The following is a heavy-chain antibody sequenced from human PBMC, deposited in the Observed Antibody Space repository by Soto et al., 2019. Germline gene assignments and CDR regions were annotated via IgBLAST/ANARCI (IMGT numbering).Heavy chain of an antibody. V-gene: IGHV3-33*01. CDR3: ARDSSVGSSSWGTDNYFDY. J-gene: IGHJ4*02. CDR2: IWYDGSNK. Sequence: GGSLRLSCAASGFTFSSYGMHWVRQAPGKGLEWVAVIWYDGSNKYYADSVKGRFTISRDNSKNTLYLQMNSLRAEDTAVYYCARDSSVGSSSWGTDNYFDYWGQGTLVTVSS. D-gene: IGHD6-13*01. CDR1: GFTFSSYG.